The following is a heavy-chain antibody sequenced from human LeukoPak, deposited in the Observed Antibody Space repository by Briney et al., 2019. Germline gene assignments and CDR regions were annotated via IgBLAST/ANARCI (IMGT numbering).Heavy chain of an antibody. D-gene: IGHD1-7*01. CDR3: ARGITGTFYYYMDV. CDR2: IWYDGSNK. Sequence: GGSLRLSCAASGFTFSSYGMHWVRQAPGKGLEWVAVIWYDGSNKYYAHSVKGRFTISRDNSKNTLYLQMNSLRAEDTAVYYCARGITGTFYYYMDVWGKGATVTVSS. CDR1: GFTFSSYG. J-gene: IGHJ6*03. V-gene: IGHV3-33*01.